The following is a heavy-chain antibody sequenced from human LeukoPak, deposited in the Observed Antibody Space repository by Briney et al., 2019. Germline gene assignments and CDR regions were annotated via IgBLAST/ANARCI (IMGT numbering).Heavy chain of an antibody. CDR3: ARGRVSSSTWYSTYYYYFYMDV. CDR1: GCSVSSYY. V-gene: IGHV4-59*02. D-gene: IGHD1-1*01. CDR2: VDHTGST. Sequence: SETLSLTCTVSGCSVSSYYWTWIRQPPGKGLEWIGYVDHTGSTNFNPSLNGRVSISRDTTKNLFSLRLRSVTAADTAVYFCARGRVSSSTWYSTYYYYFYMDVWGKGTTVTVSS. J-gene: IGHJ6*03.